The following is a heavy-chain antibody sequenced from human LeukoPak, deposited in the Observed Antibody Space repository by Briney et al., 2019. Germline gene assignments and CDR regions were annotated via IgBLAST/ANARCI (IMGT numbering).Heavy chain of an antibody. Sequence: GGSLRLSCAASGFTFSSYGMHWVRQAPGKGLEWVAVIWYDGSNKYYADSVKGRFTISRDNSKNTLYLQMNSLRAEDTAVYYCANYDSSGYGVRYFDYWGQGTLVTVSS. V-gene: IGHV3-30*02. CDR2: IWYDGSNK. CDR1: GFTFSSYG. CDR3: ANYDSSGYGVRYFDY. D-gene: IGHD3-22*01. J-gene: IGHJ4*02.